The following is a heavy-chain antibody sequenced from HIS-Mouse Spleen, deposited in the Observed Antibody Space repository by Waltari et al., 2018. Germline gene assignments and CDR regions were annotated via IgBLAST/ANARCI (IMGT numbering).Heavy chain of an antibody. Sequence: ELQLLESGGGLVQPGGSLRLSCAASGFTFSSYAMSWVRQAPGKGRGWVSVISGSCGSTDYADSVKGRFTIARDNSKNTLYLQMNSLRAEDTAVYYCAKQDLGIRKNYFDYWGQGTLVTVSS. CDR3: AKQDLGIRKNYFDY. V-gene: IGHV3-23*01. D-gene: IGHD7-27*01. CDR2: ISGSCGST. J-gene: IGHJ4*02. CDR1: GFTFSSYA.